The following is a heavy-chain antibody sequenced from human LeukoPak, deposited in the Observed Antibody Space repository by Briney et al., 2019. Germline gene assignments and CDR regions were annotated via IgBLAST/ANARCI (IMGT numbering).Heavy chain of an antibody. D-gene: IGHD3-3*01. CDR3: ARGYYDFWSGLPDWFDP. J-gene: IGHJ5*02. CDR1: GYTFTGYY. V-gene: IGHV1-2*06. Sequence: GASVKVSCKASGYTFTGYYMHWVRQAPGQGLEWMGRINPNSGGTNYAQKFQGRVTMTRDTSISTAYMELSRLRSDDTAVYYCARGYYDFWSGLPDWFDPWGQGTLVTVSS. CDR2: INPNSGGT.